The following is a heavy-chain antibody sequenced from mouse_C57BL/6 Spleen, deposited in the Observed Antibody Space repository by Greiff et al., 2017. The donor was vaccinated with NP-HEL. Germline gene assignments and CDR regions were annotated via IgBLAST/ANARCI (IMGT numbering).Heavy chain of an antibody. CDR1: GFSLSTSGMG. V-gene: IGHV8-12*01. CDR2: IYWDDDK. CDR3: ARSWDYDGPFDY. J-gene: IGHJ2*01. D-gene: IGHD2-3*01. Sequence: QVTLKESGPGILQSSQTLSLTCSFSGFSLSTSGMGVSWIRQPSGKGLEWLAHIYWDDDKRYNPSLKSRPTISKDTSRNQVFLKITSVDTADTATYYCARSWDYDGPFDYWGQGTTLTVSS.